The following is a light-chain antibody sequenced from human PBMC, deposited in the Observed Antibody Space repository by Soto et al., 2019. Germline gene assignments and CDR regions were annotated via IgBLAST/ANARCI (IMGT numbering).Light chain of an antibody. V-gene: IGKV1-5*03. J-gene: IGKJ1*01. CDR3: QQYQSYPWT. Sequence: DIQMTQSPSTLSAFVGDRVTITCRASQSISTWLAWYQQKPGKAPKLLIYTASTLDDGGPSRFSGSGSGTEFTLTISSLQPDDISTYYCQQYQSYPWTFGQGTKVEIK. CDR1: QSISTW. CDR2: TAS.